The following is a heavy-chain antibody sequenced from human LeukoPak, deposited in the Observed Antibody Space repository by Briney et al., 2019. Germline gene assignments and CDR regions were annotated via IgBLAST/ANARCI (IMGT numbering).Heavy chain of an antibody. CDR2: IIPIFGTA. D-gene: IGHD3-22*01. CDR3: ARTRRGWDTSGYYDAY. Sequence: SVKVSCKASGGTFSSYAISWVRQAPGQGLEWMGRIIPIFGTANYAQKFQGRVTITTDESTSTAYMELSSLRSEDTAVYYCARTRRGWDTSGYYDAYWGQGTLVTVSS. V-gene: IGHV1-69*05. J-gene: IGHJ4*02. CDR1: GGTFSSYA.